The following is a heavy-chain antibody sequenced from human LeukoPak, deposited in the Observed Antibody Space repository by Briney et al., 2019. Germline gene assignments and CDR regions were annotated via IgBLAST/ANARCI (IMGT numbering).Heavy chain of an antibody. CDR3: ARNEPVDTAMVTLVGPDY. CDR1: GFTFSSYA. CDR2: ISYDGSNK. D-gene: IGHD5-18*01. Sequence: PGGSLRLSCAASGFTFSSYAMHWVRQAPGKGLEWVAVISYDGSNKYYADSVKGRFTISRDNAKNSLYLQMNSLRAEDTAVYYCARNEPVDTAMVTLVGPDYWGQGTLVTVSS. V-gene: IGHV3-30*04. J-gene: IGHJ4*02.